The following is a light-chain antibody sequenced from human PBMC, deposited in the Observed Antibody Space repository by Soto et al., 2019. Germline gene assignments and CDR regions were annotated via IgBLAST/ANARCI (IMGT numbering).Light chain of an antibody. CDR3: AAWDDTLNGLV. J-gene: IGLJ2*01. CDR2: RAS. Sequence: VLTQPPSASGTPGQRVTISCSGSSSNIGSNYVYWYQPVPGTAPRLLMYRASQRPSGVPDRFSGSKSGTSASLAISGLRSEDEADYYCAAWDDTLNGLVFGGGTKLTVL. V-gene: IGLV1-47*01. CDR1: SSNIGSNY.